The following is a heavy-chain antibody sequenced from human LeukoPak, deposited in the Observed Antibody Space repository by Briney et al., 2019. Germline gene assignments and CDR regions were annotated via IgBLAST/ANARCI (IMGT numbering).Heavy chain of an antibody. CDR2: ISGSGITV. J-gene: IGHJ4*02. V-gene: IGHV3-48*03. D-gene: IGHD3-3*01. Sequence: GGSLRLSCEASGFTFSSFEMNWVRQAPGKGLEWVSFISGSGITVYYADSVKGRFSIARDNAKNSLSLQMSSLRAEDTAVYFCARGAQYDGYFDYWGQGTLVTVSP. CDR3: ARGAQYDGYFDY. CDR1: GFTFSSFE.